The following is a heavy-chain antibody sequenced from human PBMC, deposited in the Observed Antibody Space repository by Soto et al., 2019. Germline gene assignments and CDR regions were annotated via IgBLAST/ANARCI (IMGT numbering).Heavy chain of an antibody. Sequence: ASVKVSCKASGYTFTSYDINWVRQATGQGLEWMGWMNPNSGNTGYAQKFQGRVTMTRNTSISTAYMELSSLRSEDTAVYYYARGHPHQLVWVGWGQETQVTVSS. V-gene: IGHV1-8*01. CDR3: ARGHPHQLVWVG. CDR1: GYTFTSYD. J-gene: IGHJ4*02. CDR2: MNPNSGNT. D-gene: IGHD2-2*01.